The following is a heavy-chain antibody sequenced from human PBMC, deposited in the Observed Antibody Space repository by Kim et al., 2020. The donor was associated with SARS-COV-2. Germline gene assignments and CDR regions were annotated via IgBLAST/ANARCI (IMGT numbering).Heavy chain of an antibody. CDR2: IYYSGST. CDR3: ARPVASIAVAGDWYFDL. CDR1: GGSISSSSYY. V-gene: IGHV4-39*01. J-gene: IGHJ2*01. Sequence: SETLSLTCTVPGGSISSSSYYWGWIRQPPGKGLEWIGSIYYSGSTYYNPSLKSRVTISVDTSKNQFSLKLSSVTAADTAVYYCARPVASIAVAGDWYFDLWGRGTLVTVSS. D-gene: IGHD6-19*01.